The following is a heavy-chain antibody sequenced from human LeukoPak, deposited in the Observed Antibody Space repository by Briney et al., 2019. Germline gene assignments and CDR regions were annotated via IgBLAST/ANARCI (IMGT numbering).Heavy chain of an antibody. CDR3: ARDPNCSSTSCPFDY. Sequence: ASVKVSCKASGYTFTGYYMHWVRQAPGQGLEWMGWINPNSGGTNYAQKFQGRVTMTRDTSISTAYMELSRLRSDDTAVYYRARDPNCSSTSCPFDYWGQGTLVTVSS. CDR1: GYTFTGYY. J-gene: IGHJ4*02. D-gene: IGHD2-2*01. CDR2: INPNSGGT. V-gene: IGHV1-2*02.